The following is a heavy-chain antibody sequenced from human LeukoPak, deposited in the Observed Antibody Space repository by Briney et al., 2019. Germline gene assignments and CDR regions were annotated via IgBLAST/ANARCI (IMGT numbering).Heavy chain of an antibody. V-gene: IGHV4-59*01. D-gene: IGHD3-16*01. J-gene: IGHJ4*02. Sequence: PSETLSLTCTVSGGSISSYYWSCIRQPPGEGLEWIGHIYYSASTNYNPSLKSRVTISVDTSKKHFSLKLSSVTAADTAVYYCARDGGSWGPLNYWGQGTLVTVSS. CDR3: ARDGGSWGPLNY. CDR1: GGSISSYY. CDR2: IYYSAST.